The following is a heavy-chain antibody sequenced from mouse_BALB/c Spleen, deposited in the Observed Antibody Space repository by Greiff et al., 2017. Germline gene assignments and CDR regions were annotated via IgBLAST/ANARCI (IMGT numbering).Heavy chain of an antibody. CDR1: GFSLTDYG. CDR2: IWGGGST. D-gene: IGHD1-1*01. CDR3: AKHPIYYYGSSHAMDY. Sequence: VKLQESGPGLVAPSQSLSITCTVSGFSLTDYGVSWIRQPPGKGLEWLGVIWGGGSTYYNSALKSRLSISKDNSKSQVFLKMNSLQTDDTAMYYCAKHPIYYYGSSHAMDYWGQGTSVTVSS. J-gene: IGHJ4*01. V-gene: IGHV2-6-5*01.